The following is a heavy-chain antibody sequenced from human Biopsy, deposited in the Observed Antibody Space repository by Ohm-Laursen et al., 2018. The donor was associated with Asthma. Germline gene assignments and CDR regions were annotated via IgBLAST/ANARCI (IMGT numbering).Heavy chain of an antibody. CDR3: TRHNDY. V-gene: IGHV2-70*04. D-gene: IGHD1-14*01. CDR1: GFSLSSSGAN. CDR2: IDWEEDK. Sequence: TQTLTLTLSFSGFSLSSSGANVNWIRQPPGKALEWLARIDWEEDKFYSTSLRTRLTISKGSSEDQVVLTMTNMGPVDTATYYCTRHNDYWGPGILVTVSS. J-gene: IGHJ4*01.